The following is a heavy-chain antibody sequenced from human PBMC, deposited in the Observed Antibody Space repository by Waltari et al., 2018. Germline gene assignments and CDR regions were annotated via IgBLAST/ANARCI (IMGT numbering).Heavy chain of an antibody. V-gene: IGHV1-8*03. Sequence: QVQLVQSGAEVKKPGASVKVPCKASGYTFTSYDLNWVRQATGQGLEWMGGMNPNSGNTGYAQKFQGRVTITRNTSISTAYMELSSLRSEDTAVYYCARGAVGATGFDYWGQGTLVTVSS. J-gene: IGHJ4*02. CDR2: MNPNSGNT. D-gene: IGHD1-26*01. CDR1: GYTFTSYD. CDR3: ARGAVGATGFDY.